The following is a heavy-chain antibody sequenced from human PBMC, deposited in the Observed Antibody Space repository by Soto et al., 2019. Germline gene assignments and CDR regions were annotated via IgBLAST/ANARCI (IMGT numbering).Heavy chain of an antibody. J-gene: IGHJ4*02. D-gene: IGHD6-19*01. CDR2: TIPYNGNT. Sequence: ASVKVSCKASGYPFPSYGITWVRQAPGQRPEWMGWTIPYNGNTNYAQKVQGRVTLTTDTSTRTAYMELRSLTTDDTAVYYCARDALGLQWLPYYSDYWGQGTLVTVSS. V-gene: IGHV1-18*01. CDR3: ARDALGLQWLPYYSDY. CDR1: GYPFPSYG.